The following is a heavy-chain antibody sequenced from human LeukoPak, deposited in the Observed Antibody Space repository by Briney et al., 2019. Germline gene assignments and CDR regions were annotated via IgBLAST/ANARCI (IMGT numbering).Heavy chain of an antibody. J-gene: IGHJ4*02. CDR3: ARITSSGWSYYVDY. CDR2: IIAFNGNT. CDR1: GYTFTRYG. Sequence: SVPVSCKDSGYTFTRYGISGVQQAARQGLEGMGWIIAFNGNTNYAQKLQGRVSMTTDTSTSTAYMEPRSLISDDTAVYYCARITSSGWSYYVDYWGQGTLVTASS. D-gene: IGHD6-19*01. V-gene: IGHV1-18*01.